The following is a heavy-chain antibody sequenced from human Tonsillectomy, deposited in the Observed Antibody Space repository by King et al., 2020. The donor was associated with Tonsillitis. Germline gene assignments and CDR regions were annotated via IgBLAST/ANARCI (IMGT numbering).Heavy chain of an antibody. Sequence: EVQLVQSGAEVKKPGESLRISCQGSGYSFTTYWINWVRQVPGKGLEWMGRIDPSDSYTNYSPSFQGHVTISADKSISTAYLQWSSLKASDTAMYYCARNYYYGSGSYSDDYWGQGTLVTVSS. J-gene: IGHJ4*02. CDR1: GYSFTTYW. CDR2: IDPSDSYT. D-gene: IGHD3-10*01. V-gene: IGHV5-10-1*01. CDR3: ARNYYYGSGSYSDDY.